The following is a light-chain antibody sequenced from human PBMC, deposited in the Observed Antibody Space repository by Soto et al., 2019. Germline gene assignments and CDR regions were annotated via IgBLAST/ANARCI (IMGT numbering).Light chain of an antibody. CDR2: DAS. CDR3: QHRGR. CDR1: QNINNF. Sequence: VLTQSPATLSLSPGDRATLSCRAGQNINNFIAWYQHKPGQAPRLLIYDASNRATGIPGRFSGSGSGTEFTLTITSLESEDFAVYYCQHRGRFGQGTKVDIK. V-gene: IGKV3-11*01. J-gene: IGKJ1*01.